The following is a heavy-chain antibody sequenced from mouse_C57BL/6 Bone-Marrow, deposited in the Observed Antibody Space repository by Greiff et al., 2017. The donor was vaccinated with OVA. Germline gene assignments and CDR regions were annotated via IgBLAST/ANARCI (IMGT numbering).Heavy chain of an antibody. V-gene: IGHV2-6-1*01. Sequence: QVQLKESGPGLVAPSQSLSITCTVSGFSLTSYGVHWVRQPPGKGLEWLVVIWSDGSTTYNSALKSRLSISKDNSKSQVFLKMNSLQTDDTAMYYGARQYYGSSAWAMDYWGQGTSVTVSS. J-gene: IGHJ4*01. D-gene: IGHD1-1*01. CDR2: IWSDGST. CDR3: ARQYYGSSAWAMDY. CDR1: GFSLTSYG.